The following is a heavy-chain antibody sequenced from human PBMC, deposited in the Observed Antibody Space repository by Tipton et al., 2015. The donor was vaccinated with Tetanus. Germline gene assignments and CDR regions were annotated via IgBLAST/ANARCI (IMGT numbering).Heavy chain of an antibody. V-gene: IGHV4-31*03. Sequence: TLSLTCTVSGASINAGGYLWTWVRQHPGKGLEWIGYIYYTERTSYNPSLKSRVTISVDSSKNHFSLNLTSVTAADTAVYFCARGLPREPFYLDYWGHGNQVTVSS. CDR3: ARGLPREPFYLDY. CDR1: GASINAGGYL. J-gene: IGHJ4*01. D-gene: IGHD1-26*01. CDR2: IYYTERT.